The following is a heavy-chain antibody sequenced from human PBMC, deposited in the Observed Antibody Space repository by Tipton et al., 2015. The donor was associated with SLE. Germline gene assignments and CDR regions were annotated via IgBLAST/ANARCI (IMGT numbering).Heavy chain of an antibody. CDR2: IYYSGST. CDR3: AAGRDYDSSGYYSH. D-gene: IGHD3-22*01. J-gene: IGHJ4*02. CDR1: GGSISSHY. V-gene: IGHV4-59*08. Sequence: TLSLTCTVSGGSISSHYWSWIRQPPGKGLEWIGYIYYSGSTNYNPSLKSRVTISVDTSKNQFSLKLSSVTAADTAVYYCAAGRDYDSSGYYSHWGQGTLVTVSS.